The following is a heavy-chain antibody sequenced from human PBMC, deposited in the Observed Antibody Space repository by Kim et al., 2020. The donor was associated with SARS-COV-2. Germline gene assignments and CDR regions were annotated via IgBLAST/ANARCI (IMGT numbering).Heavy chain of an antibody. CDR3: AKGFREVDSGSNYVTFDY. CDR2: VTGGGVSR. Sequence: GGSLRLSCAASGFTFSSYTLSWVRQAPGKGLEWVSGVTGGGVSRYYADSVKGRFTISRDNSQNTFYLQMNSLRVEDTAVYYCAKGFREVDSGSNYVTFDYWGQGTLVTVSS. CDR1: GFTFSSYT. V-gene: IGHV3-23*01. D-gene: IGHD3-10*01. J-gene: IGHJ4*02.